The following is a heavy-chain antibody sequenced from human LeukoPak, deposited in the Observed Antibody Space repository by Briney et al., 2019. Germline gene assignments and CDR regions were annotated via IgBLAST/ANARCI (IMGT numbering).Heavy chain of an antibody. CDR3: AKGPSRYYYDSSGYYLGELDY. J-gene: IGHJ4*02. CDR1: GFTFSSYG. V-gene: IGHV3-30*18. D-gene: IGHD3-22*01. Sequence: PGGSLRLSCAASGFTFSSYGMHWVRQAPGKGLEWVAVISYDGSNKYYADSVKGRFTISRDNSKNTLYLQMNSLRAEDTAVYYCAKGPSRYYYDSSGYYLGELDYWGQGTPVTVSS. CDR2: ISYDGSNK.